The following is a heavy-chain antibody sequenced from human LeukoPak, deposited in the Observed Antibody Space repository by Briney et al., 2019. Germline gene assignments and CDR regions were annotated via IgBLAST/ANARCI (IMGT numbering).Heavy chain of an antibody. Sequence: GGSLRLSCAASGFTFSSYSMTWVRQAPGKGLEWVSSISSSSSYIYYADSEKGRFTISRDNAKNSLYLQMNSLRAEDTAVYYCATELGVVVVPAADYWGQGTLVTVSS. J-gene: IGHJ4*02. D-gene: IGHD2-2*01. CDR3: ATELGVVVVPAADY. V-gene: IGHV3-21*01. CDR2: ISSSSSYI. CDR1: GFTFSSYS.